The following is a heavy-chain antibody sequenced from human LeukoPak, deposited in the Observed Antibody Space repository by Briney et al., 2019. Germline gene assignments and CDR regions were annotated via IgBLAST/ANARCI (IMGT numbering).Heavy chain of an antibody. J-gene: IGHJ4*02. D-gene: IGHD3-10*01. CDR1: GYSFTSYW. CDR2: IDPSDSYN. Sequence: GESLRISCKGSGYSFTSYWISWGRQMPGKGLEWMGRIDPSDSYNNYSPSFQGHITISADKSISTAYLQWSSMKASDTAMYDCARLRLWIGAWEDYWGQGTLVTVSS. V-gene: IGHV5-10-1*01. CDR3: ARLRLWIGAWEDY.